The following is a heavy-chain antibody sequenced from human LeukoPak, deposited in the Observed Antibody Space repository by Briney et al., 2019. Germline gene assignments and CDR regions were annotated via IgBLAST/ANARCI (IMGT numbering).Heavy chain of an antibody. CDR2: IIPIFGTA. CDR3: ASGAKYERDYYYYYMDV. Sequence: SVKVSCKASGYTFTSYDINWVRQATGQGLEWMGGIIPIFGTANYAQKFQGRVTITADESTSTAYMELSSLRSEDTAVYYCASGAKYERDYYYYYMDVWGKGTTVTVSS. D-gene: IGHD1-1*01. J-gene: IGHJ6*03. V-gene: IGHV1-69*13. CDR1: GYTFTSYD.